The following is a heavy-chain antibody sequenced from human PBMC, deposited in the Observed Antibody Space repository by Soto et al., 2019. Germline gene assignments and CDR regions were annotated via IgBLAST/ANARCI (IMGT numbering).Heavy chain of an antibody. V-gene: IGHV3-53*01. D-gene: IGHD5-12*01. J-gene: IGHJ4*02. Sequence: EVQLVESGGGLIQPGGSLRLSCAASGVSIISHYMSWVRQAPGKGLEWISLIYAGGSTFYADSVKGRFTISRENSKNTMYLHMDSLTAEDTAVYDCASGENGYNRFYVDCWGQGTLVPVSS. CDR3: ASGENGYNRFYVDC. CDR2: IYAGGST. CDR1: GVSIISHY.